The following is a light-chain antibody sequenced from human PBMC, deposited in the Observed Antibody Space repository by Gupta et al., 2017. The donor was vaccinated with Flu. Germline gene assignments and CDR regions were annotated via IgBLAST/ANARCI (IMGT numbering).Light chain of an antibody. Sequence: VTISCYGSSSNIGTNYVYWYQQVPGAAPKLLIFRNDQRPSGVPDRFSGSKSGTSASLAISGLRSDDEADYYCAAWYDSLTAFYAFGSGTKVTVL. V-gene: IGLV1-47*01. J-gene: IGLJ1*01. CDR3: AAWYDSLTAFYA. CDR2: RND. CDR1: SSNIGTNY.